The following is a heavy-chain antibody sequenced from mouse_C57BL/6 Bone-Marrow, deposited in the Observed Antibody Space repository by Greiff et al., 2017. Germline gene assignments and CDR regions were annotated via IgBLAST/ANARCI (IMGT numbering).Heavy chain of an antibody. CDR3: ARYNYYGRAMDY. Sequence: QVQLQQSGAELVRPGTSVKMSCKASGYTFTNYWIGWAKQRPGHGLEWIGDIYPGGGYTNYIEKFKGKATLTAYKSSSTAYMQCSSLTSEDSAIYYCARYNYYGRAMDYWGQGTSVTVSS. CDR1: GYTFTNYW. V-gene: IGHV1-63*01. CDR2: IYPGGGYT. D-gene: IGHD1-2*01. J-gene: IGHJ4*01.